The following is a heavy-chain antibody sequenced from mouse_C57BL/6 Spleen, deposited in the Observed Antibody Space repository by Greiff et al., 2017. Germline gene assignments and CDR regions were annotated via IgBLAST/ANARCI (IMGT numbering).Heavy chain of an antibody. D-gene: IGHD1-3*01. CDR3: ARRSYSGSLACFSD. J-gene: IGHJ3*01. V-gene: IGHV1-15*01. CDR2: IDPVNGGT. Sequence: QVQLQQSGAELVRPGASVTLSCKASGYTFTDYEMHWVKQTPVHGLEWIGSIDPVNGGTAYNQKFKGKAILTADKSSSTAYMELRSLTSEDSAVYYCARRSYSGSLACFSDWGQGTLVTVSA. CDR1: GYTFTDYE.